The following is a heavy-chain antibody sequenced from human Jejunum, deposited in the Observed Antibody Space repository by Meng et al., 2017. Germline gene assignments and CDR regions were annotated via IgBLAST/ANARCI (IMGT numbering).Heavy chain of an antibody. V-gene: IGHV3-33*01. CDR1: GFTFSSYG. D-gene: IGHD2-8*01. Sequence: GESLKISCAASGFTFSSYGMHWVRQSPAQGLQWVADIVKDGNTASYADSVKGRFTISRDNSKNTLYLQMNSLRAEDTAVYYCARDDSRADNGLEMWGQGTLVTVSS. CDR3: ARDDSRADNGLEM. CDR2: IVKDGNTA. J-gene: IGHJ1*01.